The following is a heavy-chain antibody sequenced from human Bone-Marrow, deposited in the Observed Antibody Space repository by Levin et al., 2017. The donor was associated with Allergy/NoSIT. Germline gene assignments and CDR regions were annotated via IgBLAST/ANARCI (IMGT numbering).Heavy chain of an antibody. CDR3: VRDRSVVIAVAIPDGDAREGRFTIYAGGVGESVCLKMSGRSADDKALYYGVRDRSVVIAVAIPGGDYYYYGMDV. V-gene: IGHV3-11*01. J-gene: IGHJ6*02. Sequence: PGGSLRLSCAVSGFTFGDYYMSWIRQAPGKGLEWVSSISSTGETVYYADSVKGRFTISRDNARNSVSLQMSSLSAEDTALYYCVRDRSVVIAVAIPDGDAREGRFTIYAGGVGESVCLKMSGRSADDKALYYGVRDRSVVIAVAIPGGDYYYYGMDVWGQGTTVTVSS. CDR2: ISSTGETV. CDR1: GFTFGDYY. D-gene: IGHD2-2*01.